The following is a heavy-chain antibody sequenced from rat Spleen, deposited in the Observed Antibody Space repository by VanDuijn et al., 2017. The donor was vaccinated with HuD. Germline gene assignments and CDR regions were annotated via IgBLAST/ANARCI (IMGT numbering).Heavy chain of an antibody. D-gene: IGHD1-7*01. CDR3: ARRGTVAYYGHDSFDY. CDR1: GYSITSNY. Sequence: VQLKESGPGLVKPSQSLSLTCSVTGYSITSNYWGWIRKFPGNKMEWMGYISYSGSTSYNPSLKSRISITRDTSKNQFFLQLNSVTTEDTATYYCARRGTVAYYGHDSFDYWGQGVMVTVSS. CDR2: ISYSGST. J-gene: IGHJ2*01. V-gene: IGHV3-1*01.